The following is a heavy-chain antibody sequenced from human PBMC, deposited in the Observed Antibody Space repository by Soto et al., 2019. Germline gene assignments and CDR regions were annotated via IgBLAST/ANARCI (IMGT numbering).Heavy chain of an antibody. CDR1: GFSLSNSRMG. D-gene: IGHD4-4*01. CDR3: ARMMTTVSATGMDV. V-gene: IGHV2-26*01. Sequence: QVTLKESGPVLVKPTETLTLTCTVSGFSLSNSRMGVSWIRQPPGKALEWLAHIFSNDEKSYSTSLRSRLTSAKDTSKSQVVLTMTNMDPVDTATYYGARMMTTVSATGMDVWGQGTTVTVSS. J-gene: IGHJ6*02. CDR2: IFSNDEK.